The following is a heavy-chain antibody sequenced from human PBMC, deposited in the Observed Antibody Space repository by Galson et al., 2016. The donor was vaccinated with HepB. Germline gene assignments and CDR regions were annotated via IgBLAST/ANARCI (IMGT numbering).Heavy chain of an antibody. CDR2: INAGGVST. V-gene: IGHV1-46*01. CDR3: ARALGSNSDWYFDL. D-gene: IGHD4-23*01. Sequence: SVKVSCKASGSTFITYYIHWVRQAPGQGLEWMGVINAGGVSTIYAQKFQGRVTLTRGTPASIVYMELMSLRSDDTAIYYCARALGSNSDWYFDLWGRGTLSVSPQ. J-gene: IGHJ2*01. CDR1: GSTFITYY.